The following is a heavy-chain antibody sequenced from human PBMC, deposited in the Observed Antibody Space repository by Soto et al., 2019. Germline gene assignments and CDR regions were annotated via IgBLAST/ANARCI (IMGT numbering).Heavy chain of an antibody. CDR1: GGSISSYY. V-gene: IGHV4-59*01. CDR3: ARGTYDSSFDY. Sequence: PSETLSLTCTVSGGSISSYYWIWIRQPPGKGLEWIGYIYYSGSTNYNPSLKSRVTISVDTSKNQFSLKLSSVTAADTAVYYCARGTYDSSFDYWGQGTLVTVSS. CDR2: IYYSGST. D-gene: IGHD3-22*01. J-gene: IGHJ4*02.